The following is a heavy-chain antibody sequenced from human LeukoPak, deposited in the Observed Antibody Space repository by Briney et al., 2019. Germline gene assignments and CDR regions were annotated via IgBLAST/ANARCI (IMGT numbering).Heavy chain of an antibody. V-gene: IGHV5-51*01. CDR2: IYPGDSDT. CDR1: GYSFTSYW. J-gene: IGHJ4*02. D-gene: IGHD6-19*01. Sequence: GESLKISCKGSGYSFTSYWIGWVRQMPGKGLEWMGIIYPGDSDTRYSPSFQGQVTISADKSISTAYLQWSSLEASDTAMYYCARPGTRYSSGWYYWGQGTLVTVSS. CDR3: ARPGTRYSSGWYY.